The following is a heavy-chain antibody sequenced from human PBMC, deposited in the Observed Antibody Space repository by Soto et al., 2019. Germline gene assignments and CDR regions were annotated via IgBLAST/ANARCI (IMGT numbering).Heavy chain of an antibody. V-gene: IGHV3-33*01. Sequence: HPGGSLRLSCAASGFTFSSYGMHWVRQAPGKGLEWVAVIWYDGSNKYYADSVKGRFTISRDNSKNTLYLQMNSLRAEDTAVYYCARVEAAVAGTRYYYYYMDVWGTGTTVTVAS. CDR3: ARVEAAVAGTRYYYYYMDV. D-gene: IGHD6-19*01. CDR2: IWYDGSNK. J-gene: IGHJ6*03. CDR1: GFTFSSYG.